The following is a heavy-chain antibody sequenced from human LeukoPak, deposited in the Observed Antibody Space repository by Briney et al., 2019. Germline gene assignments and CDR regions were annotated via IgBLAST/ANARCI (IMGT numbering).Heavy chain of an antibody. Sequence: PSETLSLTCTVSGASISSFYWSWIRQPAGKRLEWIGRIYTSGGTNYNPSLKSRVTMSIDTSKNQCSLKLYSVTAADTAVYYCVTDRSGSYDYWGQGILLTVSS. V-gene: IGHV4-4*07. D-gene: IGHD1-26*01. CDR3: VTDRSGSYDY. CDR1: GASISSFY. CDR2: IYTSGGT. J-gene: IGHJ4*02.